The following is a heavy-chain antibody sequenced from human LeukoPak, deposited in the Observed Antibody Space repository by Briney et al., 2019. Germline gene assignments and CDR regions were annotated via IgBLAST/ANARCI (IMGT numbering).Heavy chain of an antibody. CDR1: GFTFSAYG. CDR2: ISKTGGTK. V-gene: IGHV3-30*18. Sequence: PGRSLRLSCAASGFTFSAYGVQWVRQAPGKGLEWLAVISKTGGTKYYADSVKGRFTVSRDNAGNTLYLQMNSLRPEDTAVYYCAKEVGYNYAPLDYWGLGTLVTVSS. D-gene: IGHD5-18*01. CDR3: AKEVGYNYAPLDY. J-gene: IGHJ4*02.